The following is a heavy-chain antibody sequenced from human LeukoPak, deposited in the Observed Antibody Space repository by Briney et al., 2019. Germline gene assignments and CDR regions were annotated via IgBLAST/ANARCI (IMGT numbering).Heavy chain of an antibody. CDR2: ISSISGYI. V-gene: IGHV3-21*01. CDR1: GFTFSSYS. CDR3: ARDIVMNSSGWYY. Sequence: AGGSLRLSCAASGFTFSSYSMNWVRQAPGKGLEWVSSISSISGYIYYADSVKGRFTISRDNAKNSLYLQMNSLRAEDTAVYYCARDIVMNSSGWYYWGQGTLVTVSS. D-gene: IGHD6-19*01. J-gene: IGHJ4*02.